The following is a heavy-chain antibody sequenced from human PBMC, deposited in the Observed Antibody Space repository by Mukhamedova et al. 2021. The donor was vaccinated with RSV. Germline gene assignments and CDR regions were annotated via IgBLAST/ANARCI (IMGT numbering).Heavy chain of an antibody. CDR1: SSYA. D-gene: IGHD2-8*01. J-gene: IGHJ2*01. CDR2: ISYDGSNK. Sequence: SSYAMHWVRQAPGTGLEWVAVISYDGSNKYYADSVKGRFTISRDNSKNTLYLQMNSLRAEDTAVSYCARVGYALWRVFWYFDPLG. CDR3: ARVGYALWRVFWYFDP. V-gene: IGHV3-30*04.